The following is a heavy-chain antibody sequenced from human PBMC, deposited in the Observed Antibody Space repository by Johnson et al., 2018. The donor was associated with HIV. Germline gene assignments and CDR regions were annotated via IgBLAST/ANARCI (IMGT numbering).Heavy chain of an antibody. D-gene: IGHD1-1*01. V-gene: IGHV3-7*01. Sequence: VQLVESGGGVVQPGGSLRLSCAASGFIFSNYWMSWVRQAPGKGLEWAATIKQDGRERYYVDFLKGRFTISRDNAKSSLYLHMNSLRAEDTAMYYCARWKGDSFDIWGQGTMVTVSS. J-gene: IGHJ3*02. CDR3: ARWKGDSFDI. CDR1: GFIFSNYW. CDR2: IKQDGRER.